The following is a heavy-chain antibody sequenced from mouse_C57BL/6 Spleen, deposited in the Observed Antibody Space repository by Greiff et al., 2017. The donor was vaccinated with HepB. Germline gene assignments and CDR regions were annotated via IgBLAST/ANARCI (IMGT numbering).Heavy chain of an antibody. J-gene: IGHJ1*03. V-gene: IGHV5-17*01. CDR3: ARYYGYWYFDV. CDR2: ISSGSSTI. CDR1: GFTFSDYG. D-gene: IGHD1-1*01. Sequence: EVQLVESGGGLVKPGGSLKLSCAASGFTFSDYGMHWVRQAPEKGLEWVAYISSGSSTIYYADTVKGRFTISRDNAKNTLFLQMTSLRSEDTAMYYCARYYGYWYFDVWGTGTTVTVSS.